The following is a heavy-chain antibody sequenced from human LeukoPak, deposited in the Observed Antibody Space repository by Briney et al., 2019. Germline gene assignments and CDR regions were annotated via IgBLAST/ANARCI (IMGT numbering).Heavy chain of an antibody. CDR1: GFTFTSSA. CDR3: AADTPRPYSGSYYYYYGMDV. CDR2: IVVGSGNT. Sequence: SVKVSCKASGFTFTSSAIQWVRQARGQRLEWIGWIVVGSGNTNYAQKFQERVTITRDMSTSTAYMELSSLRSEDTAVYYCAADTPRPYSGSYYYYYGMDVWGQGTTVTVSS. V-gene: IGHV1-58*02. D-gene: IGHD1-26*01. J-gene: IGHJ6*02.